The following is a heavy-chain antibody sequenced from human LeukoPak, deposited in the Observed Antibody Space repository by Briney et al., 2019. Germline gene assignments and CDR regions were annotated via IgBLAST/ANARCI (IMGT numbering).Heavy chain of an antibody. CDR1: GGSISSSSYY. J-gene: IGHJ5*02. Sequence: SETLSLTCTVSGGSISSSSYYWGWIRQPPGKGLEWIGSIYYSGSTYYNPSLKSRVTISVDTSKNQFSLKLSSVTAADTAVYYCARDCYYYDSSGYYYNWFDPWGQGTLVTVSS. V-gene: IGHV4-39*07. D-gene: IGHD3-22*01. CDR2: IYYSGST. CDR3: ARDCYYYDSSGYYYNWFDP.